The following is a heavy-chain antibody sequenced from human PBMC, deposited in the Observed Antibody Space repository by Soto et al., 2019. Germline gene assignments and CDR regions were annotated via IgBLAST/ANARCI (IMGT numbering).Heavy chain of an antibody. CDR2: IYYSGST. CDR1: GCSISSGDYY. J-gene: IGHJ5*02. V-gene: IGHV4-30-4*01. Sequence: SETLSLTCTVSGCSISSGDYYWSWIRQPPGKGLEWIGYIYYSGSTYYNPSLKSRVTISVDTSKNQFSLKLSSVTAADTAVYYRARVVVPPHNWFDPWGQGTLVTVSS. CDR3: ARVVVPPHNWFDP. D-gene: IGHD2-15*01.